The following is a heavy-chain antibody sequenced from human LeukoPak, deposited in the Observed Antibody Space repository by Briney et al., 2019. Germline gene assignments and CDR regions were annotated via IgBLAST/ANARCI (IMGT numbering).Heavy chain of an antibody. Sequence: GGSLRLSCEASGFTFNNHWMNWVRQAPGKGLEWLANIRPGGSEEFYVDSVKGRFTISRDNAKNSVYLQMNNLRAEDTAVYYSSGRSGFSSIYWGQGVQVTVSS. J-gene: IGHJ4*02. CDR2: IRPGGSEE. D-gene: IGHD2-2*01. CDR3: SGRSGFSSIY. CDR1: GFTFNNHW. V-gene: IGHV3-7*01.